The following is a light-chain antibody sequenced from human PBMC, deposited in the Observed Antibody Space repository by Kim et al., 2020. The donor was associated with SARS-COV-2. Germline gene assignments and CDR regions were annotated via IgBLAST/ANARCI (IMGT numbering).Light chain of an antibody. CDR2: EDN. CDR1: SGSIASNY. CDR3: QSYDSSNQGV. J-gene: IGLJ2*01. Sequence: TVTISCTRSSGSIASNYVQWYQQRPGSAPTTVIYEDNQRPSGVPDRFSGSIDSSSNSASLTISGLKTEDEADYYCQSYDSSNQGVFGGGTQLTV. V-gene: IGLV6-57*03.